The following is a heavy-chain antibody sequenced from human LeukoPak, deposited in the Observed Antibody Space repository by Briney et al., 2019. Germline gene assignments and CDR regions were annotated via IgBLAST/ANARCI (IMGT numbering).Heavy chain of an antibody. CDR1: GYTFTSYY. CDR3: ARDGGIPGYYYYGMDV. Sequence: ASVKVSCKASGYTFTSYYMHWVRQAPGQGLEWMGIINPSGGSTSYAQKFQGRVTMTRDTSTSTVYMELSSLRSEDTAVYYCARDGGIPGYYYYGMDVWGQGTTVTVSS. CDR2: INPSGGST. J-gene: IGHJ6*02. D-gene: IGHD1-20*01. V-gene: IGHV1-46*01.